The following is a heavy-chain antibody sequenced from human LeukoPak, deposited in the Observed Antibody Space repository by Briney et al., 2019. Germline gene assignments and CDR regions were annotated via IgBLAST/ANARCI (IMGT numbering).Heavy chain of an antibody. CDR1: GGSVSSGISY. Sequence: KPSETLSLTCSVSGGSVSSGISYWSWIRQPPGKGLEWIGYIYYSGSTNYNPSLKSRVTISVDTSKNQFSLRLSSVTAADTAVYYCARHRYYYDSSGYYYQPWGQGTLVTVSS. D-gene: IGHD3-22*01. J-gene: IGHJ5*02. CDR3: ARHRYYYDSSGYYYQP. V-gene: IGHV4-61*01. CDR2: IYYSGST.